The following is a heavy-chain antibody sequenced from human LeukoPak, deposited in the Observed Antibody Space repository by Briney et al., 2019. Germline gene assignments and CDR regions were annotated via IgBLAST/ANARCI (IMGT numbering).Heavy chain of an antibody. Sequence: PSETLSLTCAVYGGSFSDYYWSWIRQPPGKGLEWIGEINHSGSTNYNPSLKGRVTISVDTSKNQFSLKLSSVTAADTAVYYCARPGKRYYGSGSSPSYYYYYMDVWGKGTTVTISS. CDR1: GGSFSDYY. J-gene: IGHJ6*03. CDR3: ARPGKRYYGSGSSPSYYYYYMDV. D-gene: IGHD3-10*01. CDR2: INHSGST. V-gene: IGHV4-34*01.